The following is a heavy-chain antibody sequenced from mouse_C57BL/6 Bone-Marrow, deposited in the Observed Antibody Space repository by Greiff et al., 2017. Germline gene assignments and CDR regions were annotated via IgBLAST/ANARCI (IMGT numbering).Heavy chain of an antibody. D-gene: IGHD1-1*01. J-gene: IGHJ3*01. CDR3: TICYYGSWFAY. CDR2: IDPENGDT. V-gene: IGHV14-4*01. Sequence: VQLQQSGAELVRPGASVKLSCTASGFNIKDDYMHWVKQRPEQGLEWIGWIDPENGDTEYASKFQGKATITADTSSNTAYLQLSSLTSEDTAVYYCTICYYGSWFAYWGQGTLVTVSA. CDR1: GFNIKDDY.